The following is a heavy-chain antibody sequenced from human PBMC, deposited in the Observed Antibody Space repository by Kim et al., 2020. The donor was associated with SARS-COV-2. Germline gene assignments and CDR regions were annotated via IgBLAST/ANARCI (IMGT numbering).Heavy chain of an antibody. Sequence: VKGRFTISRDNSKNTLYLQMNSLRAEDTAVYYCAKDLHYCSSTSCYLFDYWGQGTLVTVSS. D-gene: IGHD2-2*01. V-gene: IGHV3-23*01. CDR3: AKDLHYCSSTSCYLFDY. J-gene: IGHJ4*02.